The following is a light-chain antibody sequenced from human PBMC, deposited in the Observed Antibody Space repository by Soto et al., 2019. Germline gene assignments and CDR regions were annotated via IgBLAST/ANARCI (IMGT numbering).Light chain of an antibody. CDR2: DAS. CDR3: QQRRNWLT. V-gene: IGKV3-11*01. CDR1: QSVRNF. J-gene: IGKJ4*01. Sequence: IVLTQSPATLSLSPGERDTLSCRASQSVRNFLAWYQQKPGQAPRLLIYDASNRATGIPARFSGSGSGTDFTLTISSLEPEDFAFYYCQQRRNWLTFGGGTKLEIK.